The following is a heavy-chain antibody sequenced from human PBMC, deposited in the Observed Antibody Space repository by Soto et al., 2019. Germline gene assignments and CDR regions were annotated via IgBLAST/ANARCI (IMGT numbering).Heavy chain of an antibody. CDR3: VKSHYYDSSGYHYDPSMGGGYYYYGMDV. CDR2: ISWNSGSI. J-gene: IGHJ6*02. Sequence: PVGSLRLSCAASGFTFDDYAMHWVRQAPGKGLEWVSGISWNSGSIGYADSVKGRFTISRDNAKNSLYLQMNSLRAEDTALYYCVKSHYYDSSGYHYDPSMGGGYYYYGMDVWGQGTTVTVSS. CDR1: GFTFDDYA. V-gene: IGHV3-9*01. D-gene: IGHD3-22*01.